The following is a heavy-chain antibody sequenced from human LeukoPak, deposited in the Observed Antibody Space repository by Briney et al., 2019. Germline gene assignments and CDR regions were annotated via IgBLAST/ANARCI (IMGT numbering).Heavy chain of an antibody. J-gene: IGHJ3*02. Sequence: SETLSLTCTVSGGSISSYYWSWIRQPAGKGLEWIGRIYTSGSTNYSPSLKSRVTMSVDTSKNQFSLKLSSVTAADTAVYYCARGHYDSSGFDAFDIWGQGTMVTVSS. CDR3: ARGHYDSSGFDAFDI. CDR2: IYTSGST. V-gene: IGHV4-4*07. CDR1: GGSISSYY. D-gene: IGHD3-22*01.